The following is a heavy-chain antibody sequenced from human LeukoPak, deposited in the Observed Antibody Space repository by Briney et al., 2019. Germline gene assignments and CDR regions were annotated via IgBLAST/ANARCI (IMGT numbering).Heavy chain of an antibody. Sequence: GASVKVSCRATGYTFTGDYIYWVRQAPGQGLEWMGRIIPILGIANYAQKFQGRVTITADKSASTAYMELSSLRSEGTAVYYCARDRLRRGVSPSWFDPWGQGTLVTVSS. CDR2: IIPILGIA. D-gene: IGHD3-16*01. V-gene: IGHV1-69*04. CDR3: ARDRLRRGVSPSWFDP. J-gene: IGHJ5*02. CDR1: GYTFTGDY.